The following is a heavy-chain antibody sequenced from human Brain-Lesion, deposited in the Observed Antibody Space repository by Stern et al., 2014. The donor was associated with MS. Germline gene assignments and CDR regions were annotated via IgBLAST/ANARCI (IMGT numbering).Heavy chain of an antibody. CDR2: IWPGDSDP. Sequence: VQLGQSGAEVKKPGESLKISCKGSGYRFTSNWIGWVRQMPGKGLEWMGIIWPGDSDPRYSPSFQGQVPISADKSISTAYLQWSSLQASDTAMYYCARRGDSSSSGFDYWGQGTLVIVSS. CDR1: GYRFTSNW. D-gene: IGHD6-6*01. V-gene: IGHV5-51*01. J-gene: IGHJ4*02. CDR3: ARRGDSSSSGFDY.